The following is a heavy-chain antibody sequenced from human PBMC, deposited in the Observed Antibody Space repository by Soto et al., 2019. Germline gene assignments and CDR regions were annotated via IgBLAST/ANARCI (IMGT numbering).Heavy chain of an antibody. V-gene: IGHV1-69*13. J-gene: IGHJ6*02. CDR2: IIPIFGTA. Sequence: VASVKVSCKASGGTFSSYAISWVRQAPGQGLEWMGGIIPIFGTANYAQKFQGRVTITADESTSTAYMELSSLRSEDTAVYYCASGYSSIHPDYYYYYGMDVWGQGTTVTVSS. CDR1: GGTFSSYA. D-gene: IGHD6-19*01. CDR3: ASGYSSIHPDYYYYYGMDV.